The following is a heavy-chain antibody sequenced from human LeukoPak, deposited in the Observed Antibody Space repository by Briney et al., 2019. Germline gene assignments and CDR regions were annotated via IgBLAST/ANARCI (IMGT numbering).Heavy chain of an antibody. CDR2: IIPVLALA. D-gene: IGHD4-17*01. J-gene: IGHJ4*02. CDR3: ARDINGDLDY. CDR1: GGTFSGSA. V-gene: IGHV1-69*04. Sequence: SVKVSCKTSGGTFSGSAITWVRQAPGQGLEWMGRIIPVLALATYAQKFQGRVTITADQSTTTAYMELNTLRSEDTSVFYCARDINGDLDYWGQGTLVTVSS.